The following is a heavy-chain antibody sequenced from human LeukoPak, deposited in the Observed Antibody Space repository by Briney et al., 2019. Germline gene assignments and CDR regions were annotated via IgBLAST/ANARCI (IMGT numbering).Heavy chain of an antibody. J-gene: IGHJ4*02. Sequence: SETLSLTCTVSGDSISSYYWSWIRQPPGKGLEWIGYLYYNGTTNYNPSLKSRVTISPDTSKNQFSLKLNSVTSADTAVYFCARGVRIGSAWPYFDYWGQGALVTVSS. D-gene: IGHD6-19*01. CDR2: LYYNGTT. V-gene: IGHV4-59*01. CDR3: ARGVRIGSAWPYFDY. CDR1: GDSISSYY.